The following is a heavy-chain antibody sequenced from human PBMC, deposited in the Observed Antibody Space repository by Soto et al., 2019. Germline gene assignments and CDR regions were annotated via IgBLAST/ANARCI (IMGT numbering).Heavy chain of an antibody. CDR3: AKDIGNSATMDV. D-gene: IGHD4-4*01. J-gene: IGHJ6*02. CDR2: ISGSGGST. Sequence: GSLSLSCEASGFTFSSYAIIWCRQAPGKGLEWVSAISGSGGSTYYADSVKGRFTISRDNSKNTLYLQMNSLRAEDTAVYYCAKDIGNSATMDVWGQGTTVTVSS. V-gene: IGHV3-23*01. CDR1: GFTFSSYA.